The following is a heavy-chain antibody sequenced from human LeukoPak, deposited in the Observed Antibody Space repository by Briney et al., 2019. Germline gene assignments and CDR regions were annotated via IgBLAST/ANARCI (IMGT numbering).Heavy chain of an antibody. CDR2: IYDSWNT. J-gene: IGHJ5*02. D-gene: IGHD4-17*01. CDR3: ATCRDEFADYGFTS. CDR1: GDSISSNY. V-gene: IGHV4-59*01. Sequence: KTSETLSLTCTVSGDSISSNYWSWIRQPPGKGLEWIGYIYDSWNTKYNPSLKGRVTISGDTSKNPFSLELTSVTAADTAVYYCATCRDEFADYGFTSWGQGFLVTVSS.